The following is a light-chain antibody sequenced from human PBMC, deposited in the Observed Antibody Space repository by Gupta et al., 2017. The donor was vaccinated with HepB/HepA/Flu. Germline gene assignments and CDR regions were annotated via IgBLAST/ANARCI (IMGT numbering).Light chain of an antibody. J-gene: IGKJ1*01. CDR3: QQYSHWWT. V-gene: IGKV3-15*01. CDR1: QSVSSN. CDR2: DAS. Sequence: IVMTQSPATLSVSPGERATLSCRASQSVSSNLAWYQRRPGQAPRLLIYDASTRATGIPARFSGSGSGTDFTLTISSLQSEDFAVYYCQQYSHWWTFGQGTKVEIK.